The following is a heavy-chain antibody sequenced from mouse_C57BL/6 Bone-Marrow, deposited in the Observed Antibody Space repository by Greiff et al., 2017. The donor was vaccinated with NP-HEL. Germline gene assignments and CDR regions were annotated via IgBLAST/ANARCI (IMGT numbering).Heavy chain of an antibody. Sequence: EVQLQQSGPELVKPGASVKISCKASGYTFTDYYMDWVKQSPGKSLEWIGDINPNNGGTIYNQKFKGKATLTVDKSSSTAYMELRSLTSEDTAVYYCARRGIDYGNPYNWDYWGQGTTLTVSS. CDR2: INPNNGGT. CDR1: GYTFTDYY. CDR3: ARRGIDYGNPYNWDY. D-gene: IGHD2-1*01. V-gene: IGHV1-18*01. J-gene: IGHJ2*01.